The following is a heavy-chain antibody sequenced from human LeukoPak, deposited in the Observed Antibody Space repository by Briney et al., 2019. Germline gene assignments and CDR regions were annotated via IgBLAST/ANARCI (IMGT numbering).Heavy chain of an antibody. Sequence: PGGSLRLSCAASGFTFSSYGMPWVRQAPGKGLEWVAVISYDGSNKYYADSVKGRFTISRDNSKNTLYLQMNSLRAEDTAVYYCAKDRKSFDSRGGFDYWGQGTLVTVSS. J-gene: IGHJ4*02. CDR3: AKDRKSFDSRGGFDY. V-gene: IGHV3-30*18. D-gene: IGHD3-22*01. CDR2: ISYDGSNK. CDR1: GFTFSSYG.